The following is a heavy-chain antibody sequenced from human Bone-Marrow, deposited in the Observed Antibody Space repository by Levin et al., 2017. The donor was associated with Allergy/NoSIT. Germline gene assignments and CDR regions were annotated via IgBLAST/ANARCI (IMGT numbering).Heavy chain of an antibody. Sequence: GGSLRLSCTASGFTFGDYAMSWFRQAPGKGLEWVGFIRSKAYGGTTEYAASVKGRFTISRDDSKSIAYLQMNSLKTEDTAVYYCTRAGGGDCYSLDYWGQGTLVTVSS. V-gene: IGHV3-49*03. D-gene: IGHD2-21*02. CDR1: GFTFGDYA. CDR2: IRSKAYGGTT. J-gene: IGHJ4*02. CDR3: TRAGGGDCYSLDY.